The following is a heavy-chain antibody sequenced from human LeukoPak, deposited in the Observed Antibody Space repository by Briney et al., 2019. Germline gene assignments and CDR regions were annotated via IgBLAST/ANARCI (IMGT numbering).Heavy chain of an antibody. V-gene: IGHV3-48*03. CDR1: GFTFSRYE. CDR2: ISSSGSTI. Sequence: PGGSLRLSCAASGFTFSRYEMNWVHQAPGKGLEWVSYISSSGSTIYYADSVKGRFTISRDNAKNSLYLQMNSLRAEDTAVYYCAREWIQLWFDAFDIWGQGTMVTVSS. J-gene: IGHJ3*02. CDR3: AREWIQLWFDAFDI. D-gene: IGHD5-18*01.